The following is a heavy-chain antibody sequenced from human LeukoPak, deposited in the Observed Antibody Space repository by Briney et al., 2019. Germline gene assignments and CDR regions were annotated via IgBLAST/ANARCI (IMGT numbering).Heavy chain of an antibody. CDR2: IYRSGKT. CDR3: ARDGYSGSDAL. Sequence: SETLSLTCTVSGGSISTDNFFYNWIRQPAGRGLEWIGRIYRSGKTDYNPSLKTRVTLSIDTSQNQFSLKLSSVTAADTAVYYCARDGYSGSDALWGQGTLVTVSS. CDR1: GGSISTDNFF. J-gene: IGHJ4*02. D-gene: IGHD5-12*01. V-gene: IGHV4-61*10.